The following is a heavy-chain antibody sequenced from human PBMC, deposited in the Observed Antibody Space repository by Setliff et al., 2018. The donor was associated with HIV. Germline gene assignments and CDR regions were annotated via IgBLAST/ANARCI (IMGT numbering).Heavy chain of an antibody. CDR1: GGSISTSRYY. J-gene: IGHJ4*02. CDR3: IIAYSSGWLAPMGFDS. CDR2: IYTSGST. D-gene: IGHD6-19*01. V-gene: IGHV4-61*05. Sequence: PSETLSLTCTVSGGSISTSRYYWGWIRQPPGKGLEWIGYIYTSGSTNYNPSLKSRVIISVDTSNNQLSLKLSSMTAADTAMYYCIIAYSSGWLAPMGFDSWGQGTLVTVSS.